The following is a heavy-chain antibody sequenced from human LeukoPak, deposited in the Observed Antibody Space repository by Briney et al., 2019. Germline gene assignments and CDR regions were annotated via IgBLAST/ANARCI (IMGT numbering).Heavy chain of an antibody. Sequence: GGSLRLSCAASGFTFTNAWMSWVRQAPGKGLEWVGRIKNKGEGETTDYAAPVKGRFTISRDDSENTLFLQMHSLETEDTALYYCVWNSEHFFDFWGQGSLVTVSS. D-gene: IGHD1-7*01. CDR1: GFTFTNAW. J-gene: IGHJ4*02. CDR2: IKNKGEGETT. V-gene: IGHV3-15*01. CDR3: VWNSEHFFDF.